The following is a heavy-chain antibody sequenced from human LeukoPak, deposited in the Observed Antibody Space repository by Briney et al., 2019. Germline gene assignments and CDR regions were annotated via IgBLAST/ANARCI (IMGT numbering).Heavy chain of an antibody. CDR1: GFTFSSYG. D-gene: IGHD3-3*01. J-gene: IGHJ6*02. Sequence: GGSLRLSCAASGFTFSSYGMSWVRQAPGKGLEWVSAIGGRDGSTYYADSVKGRFTISRDNSKNTLYVQMNSLRAEDTAVYYCAKEEGFRDFWSGYPLYYYYGMDVWGQGTTVTVSS. CDR2: IGGRDGST. CDR3: AKEEGFRDFWSGYPLYYYYGMDV. V-gene: IGHV3-23*01.